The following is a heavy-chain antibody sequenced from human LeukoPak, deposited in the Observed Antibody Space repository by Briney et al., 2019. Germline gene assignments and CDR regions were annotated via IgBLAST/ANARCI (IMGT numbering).Heavy chain of an antibody. Sequence: GGSLRLSCAASGFTFTTYAMTWVRQAPGKGLERVSAISGRTGTTYYADSVKGRFTISRDNAKNSLYLQMNSLRAEDTAVYYCARDTATPSFDYWGQGTLVTVSS. V-gene: IGHV3-23*01. CDR3: ARDTATPSFDY. J-gene: IGHJ4*02. D-gene: IGHD5-18*01. CDR2: ISGRTGTT. CDR1: GFTFTTYA.